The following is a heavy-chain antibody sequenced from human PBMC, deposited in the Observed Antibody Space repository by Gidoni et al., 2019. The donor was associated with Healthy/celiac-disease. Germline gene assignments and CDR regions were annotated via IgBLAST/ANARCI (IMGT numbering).Heavy chain of an antibody. J-gene: IGHJ4*02. Sequence: QVQLQESGPGLVKPSETLSLTCTVSGGSVSSGSYYWSWIRQPPGKGLEWIGYIYYSGSTNYNPSLKSRVTISVDTSKNQFSLKLSSVTAADTAVYYCARDDYGDYGRREYWGQGTLVTVSS. CDR2: IYYSGST. D-gene: IGHD4-17*01. CDR1: GGSVSSGSYY. V-gene: IGHV4-61*01. CDR3: ARDDYGDYGRREY.